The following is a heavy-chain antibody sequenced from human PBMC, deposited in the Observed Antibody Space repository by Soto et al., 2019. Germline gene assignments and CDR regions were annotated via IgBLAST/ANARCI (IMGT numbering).Heavy chain of an antibody. Sequence: GGSLRLSCAASGFTFSIYAMSWVRQAPGKGLEWVSAISGSGGSTYYADSVKGRFTISRDNSKNTLYLQMNSLRAEDTAVYYCAKAGELDSSSWYARYAFDIWGQGTMVTVSS. CDR1: GFTFSIYA. D-gene: IGHD6-13*01. V-gene: IGHV3-23*01. CDR3: AKAGELDSSSWYARYAFDI. CDR2: ISGSGGST. J-gene: IGHJ3*02.